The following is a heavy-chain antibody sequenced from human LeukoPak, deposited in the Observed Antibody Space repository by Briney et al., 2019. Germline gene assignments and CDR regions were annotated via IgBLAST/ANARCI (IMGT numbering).Heavy chain of an antibody. CDR1: GGSISSGSYY. Sequence: SETLSLTCTVSGGSISSGSYYWSWIRQPAGKGLEWIGRIYTSGSTNYNPSLKSRVTISVDTSKNQFSLKLSSVTAADTAVYYCARYGWSQSYYYYMDVWGKGTTVTVSS. CDR3: ARYGWSQSYYYYMDV. V-gene: IGHV4-61*02. D-gene: IGHD4-17*01. J-gene: IGHJ6*03. CDR2: IYTSGST.